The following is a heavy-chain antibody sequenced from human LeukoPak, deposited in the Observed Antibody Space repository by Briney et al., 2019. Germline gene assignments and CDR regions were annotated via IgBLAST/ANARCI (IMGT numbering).Heavy chain of an antibody. D-gene: IGHD3-22*01. CDR1: GGSISSNLYY. V-gene: IGHV4-39*01. CDR3: ARYDSSGYYLGKVDY. J-gene: IGHJ4*02. Sequence: PSETLSLTCAVSGGSISSNLYYWGWIRPPPGKGLEWIGSIYYSGSTYYNPSLKSRVTISVDTSKNQFPLKLSSVTASDTAVYYCARYDSSGYYLGKVDYWGQGTLVTVSS. CDR2: IYYSGST.